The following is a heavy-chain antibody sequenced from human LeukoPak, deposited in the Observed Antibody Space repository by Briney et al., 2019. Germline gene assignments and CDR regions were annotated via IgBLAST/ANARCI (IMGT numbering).Heavy chain of an antibody. CDR3: APSKKYYDFWSGYYTSFDY. CDR2: FDPEDGET. D-gene: IGHD3-3*01. J-gene: IGHJ4*02. CDR1: GYTLTELS. Sequence: ASVKVSCKVSGYTLTELSMHWVRQAPGKGLEWMGGFDPEDGETIYAQKFQGRVTMTEDTSTDTAYMELSSLRSEDTAVYYCAPSKKYYDFWSGYYTSFDYWGQGTLVTVSS. V-gene: IGHV1-24*01.